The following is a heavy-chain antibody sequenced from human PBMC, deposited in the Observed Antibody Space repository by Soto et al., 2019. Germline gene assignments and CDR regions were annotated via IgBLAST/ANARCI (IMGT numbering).Heavy chain of an antibody. CDR3: TRAPSLTCLFDY. D-gene: IGHD3-9*01. Sequence: EVQLVQSGGGLAQPGKSLRLSCVASGFTFSSCAMHWVRQAPGKGPEYVSAISSDGSGTYYAASVKGRFSISRDNSKNTLFLHMGSLRPEDTAVYYCTRAPSLTCLFDYWGQGTLVTVSS. V-gene: IGHV3-64*07. J-gene: IGHJ4*02. CDR1: GFTFSSCA. CDR2: ISSDGSGT.